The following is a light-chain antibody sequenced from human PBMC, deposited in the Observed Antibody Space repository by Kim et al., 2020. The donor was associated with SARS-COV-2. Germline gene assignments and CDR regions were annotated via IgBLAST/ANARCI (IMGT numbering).Light chain of an antibody. CDR3: QQRNIWPDT. V-gene: IGKV3-11*01. CDR1: QSIGRS. CDR2: TAS. Sequence: VVTQSPVTLSLSPGESATFTCRASQSIGRSLGWYQHKPGQAPRLLIYTASNRATGVPARFSGSGFGTDFTLTISSLEPEDSATYFCQQRNIWPDTFGQWTKLEI. J-gene: IGKJ2*01.